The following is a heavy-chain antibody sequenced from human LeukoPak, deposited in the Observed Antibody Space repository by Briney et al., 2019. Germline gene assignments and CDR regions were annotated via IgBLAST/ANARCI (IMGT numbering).Heavy chain of an antibody. J-gene: IGHJ6*02. D-gene: IGHD3-9*01. CDR3: ASYFEPDYGMDV. CDR2: ISYEGSNK. Sequence: GRSLRLSCAVSGFTFSSYATHWVRQAPGKGLEWVAVISYEGSNKNYADSVKGRFTISRDNSKNTLYLQMNSLRAEDTAVYYCASYFEPDYGMDVWGQGTTVTVSS. CDR1: GFTFSSYA. V-gene: IGHV3-30-3*01.